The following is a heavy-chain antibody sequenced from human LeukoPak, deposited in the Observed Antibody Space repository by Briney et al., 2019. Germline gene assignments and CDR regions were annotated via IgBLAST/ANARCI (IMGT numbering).Heavy chain of an antibody. CDR3: ARGIVALSY. J-gene: IGHJ4*02. CDR1: IGSFSCYY. Sequence: PSETLSLTCAVYIGSFSCYYWSLIRQPPGKGLELIGEINHSGSHNYNPSLKSRVTISVDTSKNQFSLKLSSVTAADTAVYYCARGIVALSYWGQGTLVTVSS. V-gene: IGHV4-34*01. CDR2: INHSGSH. D-gene: IGHD3-22*01.